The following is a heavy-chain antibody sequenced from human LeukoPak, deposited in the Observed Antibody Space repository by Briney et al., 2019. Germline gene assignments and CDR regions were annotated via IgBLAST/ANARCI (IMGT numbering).Heavy chain of an antibody. CDR2: IRNDGGYT. J-gene: IGHJ1*01. V-gene: IGHV3-30*02. Sequence: PGGSLTLSCAASGFTLSNYGLRWVRQAPGKGLECVSFIRNDGGYTFYAGSVRGRFTISRDNSRNTLFLEMSSLRAEDTAIYYCALNYGANLRPPFDAWGPGTLVTVSS. CDR1: GFTLSNYG. D-gene: IGHD4/OR15-4a*01. CDR3: ALNYGANLRPPFDA.